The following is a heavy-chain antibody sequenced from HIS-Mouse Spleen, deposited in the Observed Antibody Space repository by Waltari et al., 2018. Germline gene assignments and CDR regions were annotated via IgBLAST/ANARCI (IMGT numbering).Heavy chain of an antibody. CDR3: AKGPYGDYYWYFDL. D-gene: IGHD4-17*01. CDR1: GFTFSSYG. J-gene: IGHJ2*01. Sequence: VQPGRSLRLSCAASGFTFSSYGMHWVRQAPGKGLEWVAVISYDGSNKYYADSVKGRFTISRDNSKNTLYLQMNILRAEDTAVYYCAKGPYGDYYWYFDLWGRGTLVTVSS. CDR2: ISYDGSNK. V-gene: IGHV3-30*18.